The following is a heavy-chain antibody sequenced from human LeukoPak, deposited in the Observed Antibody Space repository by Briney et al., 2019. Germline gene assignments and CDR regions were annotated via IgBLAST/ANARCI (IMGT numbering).Heavy chain of an antibody. D-gene: IGHD4-17*01. Sequence: PSETLSLTCTVSGGSISSYYWSWIRQPPGKGLEWIGYIYYSGSTNYNPSLKSRVTISVDTSKNQFSLKLSSVTAADTAVYYCARVFHYVHYMDVWGKGTTVTVSS. V-gene: IGHV4-59*01. CDR2: IYYSGST. J-gene: IGHJ6*03. CDR3: ARVFHYVHYMDV. CDR1: GGSISSYY.